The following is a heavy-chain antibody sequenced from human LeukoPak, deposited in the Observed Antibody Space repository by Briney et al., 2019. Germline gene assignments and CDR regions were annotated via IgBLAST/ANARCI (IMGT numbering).Heavy chain of an antibody. D-gene: IGHD6-13*01. V-gene: IGHV4-59*12. J-gene: IGHJ5*02. Sequence: KPSGTLSLTCTVSGGSISSYYWSWIRQPPGKGLEWIGYIYYSGSTNYNPSLKSRVTISVDTSKNQFSLKLSSVTAVDTAVYYCARRRTSSWYDWFDPWGQGTLVTVSS. CDR1: GGSISSYY. CDR3: ARRRTSSWYDWFDP. CDR2: IYYSGST.